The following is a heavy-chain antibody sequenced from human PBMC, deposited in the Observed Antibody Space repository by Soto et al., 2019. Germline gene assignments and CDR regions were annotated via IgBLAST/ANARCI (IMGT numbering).Heavy chain of an antibody. CDR2: IYHSGST. D-gene: IGHD1-7*01. J-gene: IGHJ5*02. CDR1: GGSISSTKW. Sequence: SETLSLTCAVSGGSISSTKWWSWVRQPPGKGLEWIGEIYHSGSTNYNPSLKSRVTISVDTSKNQFSLKLSSVTAADTAVYYCARRTRPLAPWGQGTLVTVS. V-gene: IGHV4-4*02. CDR3: ARRTRPLAP.